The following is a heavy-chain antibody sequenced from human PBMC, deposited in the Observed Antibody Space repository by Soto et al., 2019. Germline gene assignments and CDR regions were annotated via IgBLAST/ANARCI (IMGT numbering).Heavy chain of an antibody. Sequence: PGGSLRLSCAASALTFRNNWMSWVRQAPGKGLEWVANISQDGSEKSYVDSVKGRFTISRDRAKNSVYLHLSSLRAGDTAVYFCARGSGSSYFDFWGQGTQVTVSS. J-gene: IGHJ4*02. CDR1: ALTFRNNW. CDR2: ISQDGSEK. CDR3: ARGSGSSYFDF. D-gene: IGHD3-10*01. V-gene: IGHV3-7*01.